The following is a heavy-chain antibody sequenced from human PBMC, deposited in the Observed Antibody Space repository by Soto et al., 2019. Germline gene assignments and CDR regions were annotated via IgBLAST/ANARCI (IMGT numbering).Heavy chain of an antibody. V-gene: IGHV1-69*01. CDR3: ASLQGDFWSGYYYYYYGMDV. Sequence: QVQLVQSGAEVKKPGSSVKVSCKASGGTFSSYAISWVRQAPGQGLEWMGGIIPIFGTANYAKKFQGRVTITADESTSTAYMELSSLRSEDTAVYYCASLQGDFWSGYYYYYYGMDVWGQGTTVTVSS. J-gene: IGHJ6*02. CDR1: GGTFSSYA. CDR2: IIPIFGTA. D-gene: IGHD3-3*01.